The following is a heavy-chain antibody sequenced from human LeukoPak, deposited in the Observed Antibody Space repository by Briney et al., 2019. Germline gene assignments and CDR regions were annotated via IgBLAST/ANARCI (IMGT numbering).Heavy chain of an antibody. CDR3: ARDLRAGYQLPRENWFDP. J-gene: IGHJ5*02. Sequence: GASVKVSCKASGYTFTSYAMNWVRQAPGQGLEWMGWINTNTGNPTYAQGFTGRFVFSLDTSVSTAYLQISSLKDEDTAVYYCARDLRAGYQLPRENWFDPWGQGTLVTVSS. CDR2: INTNTGNP. CDR1: GYTFTSYA. V-gene: IGHV7-4-1*02. D-gene: IGHD2-2*01.